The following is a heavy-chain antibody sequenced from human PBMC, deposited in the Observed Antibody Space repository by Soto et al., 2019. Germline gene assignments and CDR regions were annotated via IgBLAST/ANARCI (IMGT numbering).Heavy chain of an antibody. V-gene: IGHV1-69*13. CDR2: IIPIFGTA. D-gene: IGHD2-2*01. Sequence: ASVKVSCKASGGTFSSYAISWVRQAPGQGLEWMGGIIPIFGTANYAQKFQGRVTITADESTSTAYMELSSLRSEDTSVYYCARGSYCSSTSCYLVGSGMDVWGHGTKVKVSS. J-gene: IGHJ6*02. CDR3: ARGSYCSSTSCYLVGSGMDV. CDR1: GGTFSSYA.